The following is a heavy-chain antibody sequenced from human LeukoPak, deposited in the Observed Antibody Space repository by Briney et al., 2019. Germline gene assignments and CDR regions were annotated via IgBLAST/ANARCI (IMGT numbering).Heavy chain of an antibody. Sequence: GGSLRLSCAASGFTFSDYYMSWIRQAPGKGLESVSAISGSGGSTYYADSVKGRFTISRDNSKNTLYLQMNSLKTEDTAVYYCTTVNTYYYDPLADYFDYWGQGTLVTVSS. D-gene: IGHD3-22*01. CDR3: TTVNTYYYDPLADYFDY. J-gene: IGHJ4*02. CDR1: GFTFSDYY. CDR2: ISGSGGST. V-gene: IGHV3-23*01.